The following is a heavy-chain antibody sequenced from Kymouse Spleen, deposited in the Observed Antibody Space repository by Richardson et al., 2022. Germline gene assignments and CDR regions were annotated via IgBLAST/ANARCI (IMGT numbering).Heavy chain of an antibody. J-gene: IGHJ5*02. CDR2: IYSGGST. CDR1: GFTVSSNY. D-gene: IGHD6-19*01. V-gene: IGHV3-53*01. CDR3: ARNWNEIAVAGTGWFDP. Sequence: EVQLVESGGGLIQPGGSLRLSCAASGFTVSSNYMSWVRQAPGKGLEWVSVIYSGGSTYYADSVKGRFTISRDNSKNTLYLQMNSLRAEDTAVYYCARNWNEIAVAGTGWFDPWGQGTLVTVSS.